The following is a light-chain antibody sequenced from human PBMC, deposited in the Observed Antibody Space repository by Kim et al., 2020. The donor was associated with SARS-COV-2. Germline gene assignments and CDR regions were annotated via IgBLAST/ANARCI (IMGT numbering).Light chain of an antibody. CDR2: DVS. V-gene: IGLV2-14*03. J-gene: IGLJ1*01. Sequence: QSITISCTGTSSDIGGYNYISWYQQHPGEAPKLIIFDVSNRHSGVSNRFSGSKSGNTASLTISGLQADDEADYYCSSYASSSALYVFGTGTKVTVL. CDR3: SSYASSSALYV. CDR1: SSDIGGYNY.